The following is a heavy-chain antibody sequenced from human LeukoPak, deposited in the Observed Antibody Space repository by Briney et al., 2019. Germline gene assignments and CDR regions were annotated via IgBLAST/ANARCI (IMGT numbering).Heavy chain of an antibody. V-gene: IGHV1-2*02. D-gene: IGHD6-13*01. CDR3: ARGLNVGIAAMPVLNWFDP. Sequence: ASVKVSCKASGYSFTSHYMHWVRQAPGQGLEWMGWINPNNGGTNYAQKFQGRVTMTRDTSISTAYMELSRLRSDDTAVYYCARGLNVGIAAMPVLNWFDPWGQGTLVTVSS. J-gene: IGHJ5*02. CDR2: INPNNGGT. CDR1: GYSFTSHY.